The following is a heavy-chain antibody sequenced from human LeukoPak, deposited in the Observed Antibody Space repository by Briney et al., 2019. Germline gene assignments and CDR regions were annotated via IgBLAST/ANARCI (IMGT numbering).Heavy chain of an antibody. J-gene: IGHJ1*01. Sequence: ASVKVSCKASGGTFSSYAISWVRQAPGQGLEWMGRIIPILGIANYAQKFQGRVTITADKSTSTAYMELSSLRSEDTAVYYCAREFSGVVVVTALRYFQHWGQGTLVTVSS. V-gene: IGHV1-69*04. CDR3: AREFSGVVVVTALRYFQH. CDR2: IIPILGIA. CDR1: GGTFSSYA. D-gene: IGHD2-21*02.